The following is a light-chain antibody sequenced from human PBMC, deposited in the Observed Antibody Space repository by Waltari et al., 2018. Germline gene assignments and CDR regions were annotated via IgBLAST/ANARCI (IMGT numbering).Light chain of an antibody. CDR1: QSLVHSDGNTH. Sequence: VVMHQSPPSLPATLRQAAPISCQSDQSLVHSDGNTHLTWFQQRPGQSPRRLIYRVSKRDSGVPDRFSGSGSGTDFTLKISRVEAEDIGVYYCMQGTHWPYTFGQGTKLDIK. J-gene: IGKJ2*01. V-gene: IGKV2-30*02. CDR2: RVS. CDR3: MQGTHWPYT.